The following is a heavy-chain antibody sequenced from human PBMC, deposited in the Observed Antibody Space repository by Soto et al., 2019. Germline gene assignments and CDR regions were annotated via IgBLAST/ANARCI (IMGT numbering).Heavy chain of an antibody. V-gene: IGHV1-18*01. CDR2: ISAYNGNT. D-gene: IGHD3-16*01. Sequence: QVQLVQSGAEVKKPGASVKVSCKASGYTFTTFGISWVRQAPGQGLEWMGWISAYNGNTNYAQKFQVRVTMTKDTSTSTAYMEVRSLRFDDTAVYYCARGGTRIDYWCQGTLVTVSS. CDR1: GYTFTTFG. J-gene: IGHJ4*02. CDR3: ARGGTRIDY.